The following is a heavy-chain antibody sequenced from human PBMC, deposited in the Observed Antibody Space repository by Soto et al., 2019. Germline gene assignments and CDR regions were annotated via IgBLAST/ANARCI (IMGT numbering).Heavy chain of an antibody. CDR1: GFTFSSYA. CDR2: ISGSGGST. D-gene: IGHD5-18*01. Sequence: EVQLLESGGGLVQPGGSLRLSCAASGFTFSSYAMSWVRQAPGKGLEWVSAISGSGGSTYYADSVKGRFTISRDNSNNTLYLQMNSLRAEDTAVYYCAKVRDSYGYSSLDYWGQGTLVTVSS. V-gene: IGHV3-23*01. J-gene: IGHJ4*02. CDR3: AKVRDSYGYSSLDY.